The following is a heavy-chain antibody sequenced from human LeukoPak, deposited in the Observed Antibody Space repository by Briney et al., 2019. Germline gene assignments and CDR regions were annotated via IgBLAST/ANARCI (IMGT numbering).Heavy chain of an antibody. D-gene: IGHD3-10*01. CDR3: ARLWAEGFGAAHYYYMDV. J-gene: IGHJ6*03. V-gene: IGHV5-51*01. CDR2: IYPGDSDT. Sequence: GESLKISCKGSGYSFTSYWIGWVRQMPGKGLEWMGIIYPGDSDTRYSPSFQGQVTTSADKSISTAYLQWSSLKASDTAMYYCARLWAEGFGAAHYYYMDVWGKGTTVTVSS. CDR1: GYSFTSYW.